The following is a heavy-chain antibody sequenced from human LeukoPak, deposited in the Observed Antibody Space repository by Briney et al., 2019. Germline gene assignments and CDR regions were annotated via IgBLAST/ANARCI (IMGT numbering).Heavy chain of an antibody. CDR1: GFKLSSHW. CDR3: ARETPRRGETRDGYR. Sequence: QPGGSLRLSCAASGFKLSSHWMTWIRQAPGKGLEWVASIKKDVGEKFYVDSVKGRFTISRDNAKNSLYLHMNSLRVEDTAVYYCARETPRRGETRDGYRWGQGTVVTVSS. D-gene: IGHD5-24*01. CDR2: IKKDVGEK. V-gene: IGHV3-7*01. J-gene: IGHJ4*02.